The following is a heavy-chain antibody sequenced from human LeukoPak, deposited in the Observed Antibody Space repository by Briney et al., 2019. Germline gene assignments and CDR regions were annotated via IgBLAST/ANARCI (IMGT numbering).Heavy chain of an antibody. CDR2: ISSSGSTI. CDR1: GFTFSDYY. J-gene: IGHJ3*02. V-gene: IGHV3-11*04. D-gene: IGHD6-19*01. Sequence: GGSLRLSCAASGFTFSDYYMSWIRQAPGKGLEWVSYISSSGSTIYYADSVKGRFTISRDNSKNTLYLQMNSLRAEDTAVYYCAKDSSGWYLNVGAFDIWGQGTMVTVSS. CDR3: AKDSSGWYLNVGAFDI.